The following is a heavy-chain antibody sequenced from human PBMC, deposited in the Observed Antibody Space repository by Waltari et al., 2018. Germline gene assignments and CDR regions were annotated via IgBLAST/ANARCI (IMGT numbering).Heavy chain of an antibody. CDR2: IYSDGRT. D-gene: IGHD6-19*01. CDR3: AKDAGPVAAEGDY. Sequence: EVQLVESGGGLVQPGGSLRLSCAASGFTVSSNYMSWVRQAPGKGLEGVSLIYSDGRTYYADSVKGRFTISRDNYKNTVYLQMSRLRVEDTAVYYCAKDAGPVAAEGDYWGQGTLVTVSS. CDR1: GFTVSSNY. J-gene: IGHJ4*02. V-gene: IGHV3-66*01.